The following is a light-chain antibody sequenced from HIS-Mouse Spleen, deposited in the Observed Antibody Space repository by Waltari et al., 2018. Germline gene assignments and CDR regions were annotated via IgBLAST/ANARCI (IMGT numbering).Light chain of an antibody. J-gene: IGLJ2*01. CDR1: SSNIGSNT. Sequence: QSVLTQPPSASGTPGQRVTISCSGSSSNIGSNTVNWYQQLPGTAPKLLIYSSNHRPQGVPDRFSGSKSGSSASLAISGLQSEDEADYYCAAWDDSLNGVVFGGGTKLTVL. CDR3: AAWDDSLNGVV. CDR2: SSN. V-gene: IGLV1-44*01.